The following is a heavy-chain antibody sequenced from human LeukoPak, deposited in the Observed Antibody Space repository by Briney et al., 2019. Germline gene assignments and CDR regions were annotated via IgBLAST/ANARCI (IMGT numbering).Heavy chain of an antibody. CDR1: GYTFTSYG. Sequence: GASVKVSCKASGYTFTSYGISWVRQAPGQGLEWMGWISANDGNTDYPQKLQGRVTMTTDTSTSTAYMELRSLRSDDTAVYYCARGHWTGYSGSYYQQDYWGQGTLVTVSS. V-gene: IGHV1-18*01. CDR2: ISANDGNT. J-gene: IGHJ4*02. CDR3: ARGHWTGYSGSYYQQDY. D-gene: IGHD1-26*01.